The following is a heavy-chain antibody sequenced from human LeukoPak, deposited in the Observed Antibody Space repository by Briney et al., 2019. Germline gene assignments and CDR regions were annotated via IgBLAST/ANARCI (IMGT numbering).Heavy chain of an antibody. V-gene: IGHV4-34*01. CDR1: GGSFSGYY. D-gene: IGHD1-26*01. CDR2: LYHSGSI. Sequence: SETLSLTCAVYGGSFSGYYWSWIRQPPGKGLEWIGILYHSGSIYYNPSLKSRVTLSVDTSKNQFSLKLSSVTAADTAFYFCVTTPPGASYIGSWGQGILVTVSS. CDR3: VTTPPGASYIGS. J-gene: IGHJ4*02.